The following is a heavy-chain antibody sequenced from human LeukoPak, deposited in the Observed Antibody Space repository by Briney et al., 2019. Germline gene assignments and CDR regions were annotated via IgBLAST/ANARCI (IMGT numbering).Heavy chain of an antibody. CDR1: GGSTSSYY. CDR2: IYTSGST. V-gene: IGHV4-4*07. CDR3: ARYVKNGFDTPGFDY. D-gene: IGHD5-12*01. J-gene: IGHJ4*02. Sequence: SETLSLTCTVSGGSTSSYYWSWVRQPAGKGLEWIGRIYTSGSTNYNPSLKSRVTMSVDTSKNQFSLKLSSVTAADTAVYYCARYVKNGFDTPGFDYWGQGTLVTVSS.